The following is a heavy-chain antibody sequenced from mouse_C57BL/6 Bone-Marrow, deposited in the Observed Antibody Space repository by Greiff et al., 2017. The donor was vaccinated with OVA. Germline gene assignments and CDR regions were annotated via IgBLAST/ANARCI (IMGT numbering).Heavy chain of an antibody. J-gene: IGHJ4*01. Sequence: EVKLVESGGGLVKPGGSLKLSCAASGFTFSSYAMSWVRQTPEKRLEWVATISDGGSYTYYPDNVKGRFTISRDNAKNNLYLQMSHLKSEDTARYYCARDGYYVSSLYAMDYWGQGTAVTVSS. CDR2: ISDGGSYT. D-gene: IGHD1-1*01. V-gene: IGHV5-4*01. CDR1: GFTFSSYA. CDR3: ARDGYYVSSLYAMDY.